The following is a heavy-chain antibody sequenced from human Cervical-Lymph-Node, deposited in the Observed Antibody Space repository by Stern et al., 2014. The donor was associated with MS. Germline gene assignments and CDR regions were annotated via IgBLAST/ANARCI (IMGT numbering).Heavy chain of an antibody. CDR3: ARDRRIAAAGAGVGAFDI. CDR2: IYIRGNT. D-gene: IGHD6-13*01. CDR1: GGSISSESYY. J-gene: IGHJ3*02. V-gene: IGHV4-61*02. Sequence: QVQLQESGPGLVKPSQTLSLTCTVSGGSISSESYYWSWIRQPAGKGLEWIGRIYIRGNTHYNPSLESRVTISVDTSKNHFSLQLSSVTAADTAVYYCARDRRIAAAGAGVGAFDIWGQGTMVTVSS.